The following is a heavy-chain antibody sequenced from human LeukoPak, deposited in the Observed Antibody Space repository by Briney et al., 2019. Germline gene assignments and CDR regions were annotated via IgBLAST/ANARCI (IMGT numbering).Heavy chain of an antibody. CDR3: ARDSRDYSGYDY. CDR1: GGSISSSSYY. J-gene: IGHJ4*02. Sequence: SETLSLTCTVSGGSISSSSYYWGWIRQPPGKGLEWIGYIYYSGSTNYNPSLKSRVTISVDTSKNQFSLKLSSVTAADTAVYYCARDSRDYSGYDYWGQGTLVTVSS. V-gene: IGHV4-61*01. CDR2: IYYSGST. D-gene: IGHD5-12*01.